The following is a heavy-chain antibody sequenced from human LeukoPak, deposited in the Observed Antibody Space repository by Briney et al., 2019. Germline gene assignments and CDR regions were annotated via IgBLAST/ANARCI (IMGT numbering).Heavy chain of an antibody. CDR1: GFTFSSYA. V-gene: IGHV3-23*01. Sequence: GGSLRLSCAASGFTFSSYAMTWVRQAPGKGLEWVSSIDASGGSTYYADSVKGRFTISRDNSKNAFFLQMNTLRAADTAVYYCAKGSGSGWYGWFAPWGQGTLVTVSS. J-gene: IGHJ5*02. D-gene: IGHD6-19*01. CDR3: AKGSGSGWYGWFAP. CDR2: IDASGGST.